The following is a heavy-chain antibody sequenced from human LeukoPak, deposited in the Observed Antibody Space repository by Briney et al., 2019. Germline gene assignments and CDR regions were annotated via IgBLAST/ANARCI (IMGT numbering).Heavy chain of an antibody. Sequence: SETLSLTCTISRGSIRTYYWIWIRQPPGKGLEWIGYLSTSGSTNYNPSLKSRVTISVDTSKNQFSLNLSSVTAADPAVYYCARRRRTGTTGYFDYWGQGTLVTVSS. D-gene: IGHD1-1*01. CDR1: RGSIRTYY. V-gene: IGHV4-4*09. CDR2: LSTSGST. J-gene: IGHJ4*02. CDR3: ARRRRTGTTGYFDY.